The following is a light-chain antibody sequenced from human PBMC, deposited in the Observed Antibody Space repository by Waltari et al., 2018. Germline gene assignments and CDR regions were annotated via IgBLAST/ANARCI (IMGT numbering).Light chain of an antibody. J-gene: IGKJ2*01. CDR2: RVS. V-gene: IGKV2-30*02. Sequence: DVVMTQSPLTLPVTLGQPASISCQSSQSLVHSDGNTHLNWFQQKQGQSPRRLIYRVSNRDSGVPDRFSGSGSGTDFTLKISRVEAEDVGVYYCMQGTHWPYTFGQGTKLDIK. CDR1: QSLVHSDGNTH. CDR3: MQGTHWPYT.